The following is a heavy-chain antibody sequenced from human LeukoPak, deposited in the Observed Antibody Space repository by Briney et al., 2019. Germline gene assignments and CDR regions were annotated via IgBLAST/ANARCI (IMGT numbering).Heavy chain of an antibody. J-gene: IGHJ5*02. CDR3: AGGVDSSGYSAP. Sequence: PGRSLRLSCAASGFTFSGHGMHWVRQAPGKGLEWVAVISYDGSNKYYADSVKGRFTISRDNSKNTLYLQMNSLRAEDTAVYYCAGGVDSSGYSAPWGQGTLVTVSS. CDR1: GFTFSGHG. D-gene: IGHD3-22*01. V-gene: IGHV3-30*03. CDR2: ISYDGSNK.